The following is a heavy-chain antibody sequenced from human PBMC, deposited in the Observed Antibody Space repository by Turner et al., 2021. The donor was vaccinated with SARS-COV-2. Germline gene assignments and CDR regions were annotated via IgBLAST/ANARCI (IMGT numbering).Heavy chain of an antibody. CDR1: GFTFSSYW. CDR3: AREESGSFGAYGMDV. J-gene: IGHJ6*02. Sequence: VQLVESGGGLVQPGGALRLSCAASGFTFSSYWMNWVRQAPGKGLEWVANIKQDGGETYYVDSVKGRFTISRDNAKNSLYLQMNSLRAEDTAVYYCAREESGSFGAYGMDVWGQGTTVTVSS. D-gene: IGHD2-15*01. CDR2: IKQDGGET. V-gene: IGHV3-7*03.